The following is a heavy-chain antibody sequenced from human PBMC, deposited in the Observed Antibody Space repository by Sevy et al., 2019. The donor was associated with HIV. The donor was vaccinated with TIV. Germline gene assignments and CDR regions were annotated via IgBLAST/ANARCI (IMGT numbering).Heavy chain of an antibody. V-gene: IGHV3-9*03. Sequence: GGSLRLSCAASGFTFDDYAMHWVRQAPGKGLEWVSGISWNSGSIGYADSVKGRFTISRDNAKNSLYLQMNSLRAEDMALYYCAKDKDDILTGSMDYWGQGTLVTVSS. D-gene: IGHD3-9*01. CDR2: ISWNSGSI. CDR3: AKDKDDILTGSMDY. CDR1: GFTFDDYA. J-gene: IGHJ4*02.